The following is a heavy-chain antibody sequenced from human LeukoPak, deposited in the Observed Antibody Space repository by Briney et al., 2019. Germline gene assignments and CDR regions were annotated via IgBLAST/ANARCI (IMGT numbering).Heavy chain of an antibody. D-gene: IGHD4-17*01. V-gene: IGHV3-66*01. J-gene: IGHJ3*02. Sequence: GGSLRLSCGASGFSVTTYYMTWVRQAPGKGLEWVSLVHSDGSTYYADSVRGRFTISRDNSKNTLYLQMNSLRAEDTAVYYCARIRYGAFDIWGQETMVTVSS. CDR3: ARIRYGAFDI. CDR1: GFSVTTYY. CDR2: VHSDGST.